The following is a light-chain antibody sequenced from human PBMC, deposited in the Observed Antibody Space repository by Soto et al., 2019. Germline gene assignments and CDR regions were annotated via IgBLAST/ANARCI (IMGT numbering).Light chain of an antibody. Sequence: DIQLTQSPSFLSSSVGDRVTITCRASQDINNYLAWYQQKPGTAPKLLIYAASILQGGVPSRFSGSGSGTEFTLTISSLQPEDFATYYCQHHKSYPITFGGGTKVEIK. CDR2: AAS. J-gene: IGKJ4*01. V-gene: IGKV1-9*01. CDR1: QDINNY. CDR3: QHHKSYPIT.